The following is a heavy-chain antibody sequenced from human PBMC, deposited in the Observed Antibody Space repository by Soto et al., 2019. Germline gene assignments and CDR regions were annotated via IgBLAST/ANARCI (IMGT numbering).Heavy chain of an antibody. CDR2: INRDFNT. D-gene: IGHD4-17*01. V-gene: IGHV3-48*01. Sequence: EEQLVESGGGLVQPGGSLRLSCAASGFTSSNHVMNWVRQAPGRGLEWVSSINRDFNTYYADSVKGRFTISRDNAKDSLFLQMNSLRADDTAVYYCVNGDYYVGQGTLVTVSS. CDR1: GFTSSNHV. CDR3: VNGDYY. J-gene: IGHJ4*02.